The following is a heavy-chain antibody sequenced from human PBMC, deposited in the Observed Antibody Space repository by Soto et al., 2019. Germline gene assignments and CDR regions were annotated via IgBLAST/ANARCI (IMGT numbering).Heavy chain of an antibody. Sequence: GGSLRLSCAASGFTFSNYGMHWVRQAPGKGLEWVAVISDDGRDKHHAGPVKGRFTITRDNSKNTLYLIMDSLRPEDSAVYYCAKDRNRGAAVYCFDYWGQGTLVTVSS. D-gene: IGHD6-13*01. J-gene: IGHJ4*02. V-gene: IGHV3-30*18. CDR3: AKDRNRGAAVYCFDY. CDR1: GFTFSNYG. CDR2: ISDDGRDK.